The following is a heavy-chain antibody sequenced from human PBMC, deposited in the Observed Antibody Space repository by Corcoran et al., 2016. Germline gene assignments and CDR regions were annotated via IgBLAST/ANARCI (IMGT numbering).Heavy chain of an antibody. Sequence: EVHLVQSGAEVKKPGESLKISCKGSGFDFRNSWIGWVRQMPGKGLEWRGIISPGASNVLYSTSLQGRVHISADRSISTVYLQWSSLEASDTATYYCARRWFGIVDTVDVWGQGTTVTVSS. J-gene: IGHJ6*01. CDR2: ISPGASNV. CDR1: GFDFRNSW. D-gene: IGHD2-15*01. CDR3: ARRWFGIVDTVDV. V-gene: IGHV5-51*01.